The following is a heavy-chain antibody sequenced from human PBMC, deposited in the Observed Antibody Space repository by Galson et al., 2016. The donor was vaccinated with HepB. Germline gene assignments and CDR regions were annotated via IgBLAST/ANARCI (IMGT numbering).Heavy chain of an antibody. V-gene: IGHV4-4*02. CDR3: ARSYAASYYFDY. CDR1: GASISSGHW. Sequence: ETLSLTCAVSGASISSGHWWSWVRQSPEKGLEWIGEIYRSGSTSYNPALKSRVTISIDSSKNRFSLNLTSVTATDTAVYYCARSYAASYYFDYWGLGTLVTVSS. CDR2: IYRSGST. J-gene: IGHJ4*02. D-gene: IGHD2-2*01.